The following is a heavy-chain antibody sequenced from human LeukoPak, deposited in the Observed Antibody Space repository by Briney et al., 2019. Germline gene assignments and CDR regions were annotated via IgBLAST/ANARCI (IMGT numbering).Heavy chain of an antibody. Sequence: GGSLRLSCAASGFTFSSYSMNWVRQAPGKGLEWVSSISSSSSYIYYADSVKGRFNISRDNAKNSLYLHMDSLRAEDTAVYYCAGYNWTDGNDGMDVWGKGTTVTVSS. CDR2: ISSSSSYI. V-gene: IGHV3-21*01. D-gene: IGHD1-1*01. CDR1: GFTFSSYS. J-gene: IGHJ6*04. CDR3: AGYNWTDGNDGMDV.